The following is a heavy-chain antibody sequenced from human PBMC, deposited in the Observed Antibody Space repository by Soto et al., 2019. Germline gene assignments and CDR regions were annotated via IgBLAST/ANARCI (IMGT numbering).Heavy chain of an antibody. Sequence: GGSLRLSCAASGFTFSSYAMHWVRQAPGKGLEWVAVISYDGSNKYYADSVKGRFTISRDNSKNTLYLQMNSLRAEDTAGYYCASRYSSSWYPTWTDYGMDVWGQGTTVTVSS. V-gene: IGHV3-30-3*01. D-gene: IGHD6-13*01. CDR1: GFTFSSYA. CDR3: ASRYSSSWYPTWTDYGMDV. CDR2: ISYDGSNK. J-gene: IGHJ6*02.